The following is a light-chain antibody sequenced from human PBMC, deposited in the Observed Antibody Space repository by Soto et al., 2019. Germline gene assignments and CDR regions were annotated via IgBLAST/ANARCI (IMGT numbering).Light chain of an antibody. Sequence: EIVLTQSPATLSLSPGERATLSCRASQSVSSYLAWYQQKPGQAPRLLIYDAYNRATGIPARFSGSGSWTDFTLTISSLEPEDFAVYYCQQRSNWLITFGQDTRLQIK. J-gene: IGKJ5*01. V-gene: IGKV3-11*01. CDR3: QQRSNWLIT. CDR2: DAY. CDR1: QSVSSY.